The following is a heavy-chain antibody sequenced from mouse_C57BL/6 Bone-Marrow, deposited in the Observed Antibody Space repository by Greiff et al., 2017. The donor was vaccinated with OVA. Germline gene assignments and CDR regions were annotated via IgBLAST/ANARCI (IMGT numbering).Heavy chain of an antibody. CDR2: ISDGGSYT. D-gene: IGHD1-1*01. J-gene: IGHJ1*03. V-gene: IGHV5-4*03. CDR3: AEVVARGDFDV. CDR1: GFTFSSYA. Sequence: DVKLVESGGGLVKPGGSLKLSCAASGFTFSSYAMSWVRQTPEKRLEWVATISDGGSYTYYPDNVKGRFTISRDNAKNNLYKQMSHLKSEDTGMCYYAEVVARGDFDVWGTGTTVTVSS.